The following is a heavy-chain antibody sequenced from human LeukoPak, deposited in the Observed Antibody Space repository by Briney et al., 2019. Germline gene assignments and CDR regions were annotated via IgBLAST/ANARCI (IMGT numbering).Heavy chain of an antibody. CDR3: AVECCTSTSCYNVH. D-gene: IGHD2-2*02. V-gene: IGHV3-23*01. J-gene: IGHJ4*02. CDR2: MSGSGGST. CDR1: GFTFSNYA. Sequence: GGSLRLSCAASGFTFSNYAMNWVRQAPGKGLEWVSAMSGSGGSTYYADSVKGRFTISRDNSKNTLYLQMNSLRAEDTAIYYCAVECCTSTSCYNVHWGQGILVTVSS.